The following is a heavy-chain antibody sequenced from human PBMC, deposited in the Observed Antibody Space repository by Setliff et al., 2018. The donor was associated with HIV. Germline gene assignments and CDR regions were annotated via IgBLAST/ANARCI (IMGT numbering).Heavy chain of an antibody. Sequence: PSETLSLTCTVSGGSISSYFWGWIRQPPGKGLEWIGTLYYNGDSRYNPSLKSRVTISVDTSKNQFSLNLNSVTAADTAVYYCARDRGGHYTGSYYYMDVWGKGTTVTVSS. V-gene: IGHV4-39*02. D-gene: IGHD3-10*01. CDR2: LYYNGDS. J-gene: IGHJ6*03. CDR3: ARDRGGHYTGSYYYMDV. CDR1: GGSISSYF.